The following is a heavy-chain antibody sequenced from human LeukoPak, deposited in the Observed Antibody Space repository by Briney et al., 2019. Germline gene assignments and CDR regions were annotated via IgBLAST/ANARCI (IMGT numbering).Heavy chain of an antibody. CDR2: INQNGGEK. V-gene: IGHV3-7*01. J-gene: IGHJ4*02. Sequence: GGSLRLPCADSGFTFSGYWMNWVRQAPGKGLEWVANINQNGGEKYYVDSVKGRFTISRDNGKNSLYLQMNSLRAEDTAVYYCARYRHLGYWGQGTLVTVSS. CDR1: GFTFSGYW. CDR3: ARYRHLGY.